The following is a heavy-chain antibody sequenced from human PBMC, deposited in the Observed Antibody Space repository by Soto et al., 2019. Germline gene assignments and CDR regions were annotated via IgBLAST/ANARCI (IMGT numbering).Heavy chain of an antibody. J-gene: IGHJ3*02. V-gene: IGHV1-24*01. D-gene: IGHD3-3*01. CDR2: FDPEDGET. CDR1: GYTLTELS. CDR3: ATGHYDFWSGYRHAFDI. Sequence: GASVKVSCTVSGYTLTELSMHWVRQAPGKGLEWMGGFDPEDGETIYAQKFQGRVTMTEDTSTDTAYMELSSLRSEDTAVYYCATGHYDFWSGYRHAFDIWGQGTMVTVSS.